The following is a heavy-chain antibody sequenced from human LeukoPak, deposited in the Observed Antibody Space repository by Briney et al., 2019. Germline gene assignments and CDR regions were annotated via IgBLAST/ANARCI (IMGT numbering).Heavy chain of an antibody. CDR1: GGSISSYY. CDR2: IYYSGST. J-gene: IGHJ4*02. V-gene: IGHV4-59*01. CDR3: ARGYYDFWSGYYRPPHYFDY. Sequence: PSETLSLTCTVSGGSISSYYWSWIRQPPGKGLEWIGYIYYSGSTNYNPSLKSRVTISVDTSKNQFSLKLSSVTAADTAVYYCARGYYDFWSGYYRPPHYFDYWGQGTLVTVSS. D-gene: IGHD3-3*01.